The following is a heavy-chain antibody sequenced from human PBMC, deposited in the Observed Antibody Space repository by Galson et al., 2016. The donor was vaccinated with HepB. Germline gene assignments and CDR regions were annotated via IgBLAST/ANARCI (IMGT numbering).Heavy chain of an antibody. J-gene: IGHJ4*02. CDR3: ARAPFRSY. Sequence: SVKVSCKASGYTLSSYGLHWVRQAPGQRLEWMGWINTVNGNTEYSENFQGRLTFTKDTSASAAHMELSSLTSEDTAVYYCARAPFRSYWGQGTLVTVSS. CDR2: INTVNGNT. CDR1: GYTLSSYG. V-gene: IGHV1-3*04.